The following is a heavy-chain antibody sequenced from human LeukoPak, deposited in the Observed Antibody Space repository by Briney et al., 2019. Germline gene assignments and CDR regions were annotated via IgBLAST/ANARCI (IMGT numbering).Heavy chain of an antibody. Sequence: GGSLRLSCAASGFTFSSYAMSWVRQAPGKGLEWVSAISGSGGSTYYADSVKGRFTISRDNSKNTLYLQMNSLRAEDTAVYYCPKEGIAVAGPYYYGMDVWGQGTTVTVSS. J-gene: IGHJ6*02. D-gene: IGHD6-19*01. V-gene: IGHV3-23*01. CDR1: GFTFSSYA. CDR3: PKEGIAVAGPYYYGMDV. CDR2: ISGSGGST.